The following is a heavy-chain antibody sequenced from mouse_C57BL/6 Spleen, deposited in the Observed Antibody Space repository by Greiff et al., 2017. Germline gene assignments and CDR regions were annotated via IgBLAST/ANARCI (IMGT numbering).Heavy chain of an antibody. J-gene: IGHJ2*01. V-gene: IGHV3-6*01. Sequence: EVKLQESGPGLVKPSQSLSLTCSVTGYSITSGYYWNWIRQFPGNKLEWMGYINYDGSNTSNPSLTNRISITRDTSKNQFFLKLNSVTTVDTATYYCARDEDGNYDYWGQGTTLTVSS. CDR1: GYSITSGYY. CDR3: ARDEDGNYDY. D-gene: IGHD2-1*01. CDR2: INYDGSN.